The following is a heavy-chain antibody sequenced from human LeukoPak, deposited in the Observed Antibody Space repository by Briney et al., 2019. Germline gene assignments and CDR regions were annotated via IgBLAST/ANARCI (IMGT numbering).Heavy chain of an antibody. CDR3: ARLGDYGNYYYYMDV. V-gene: IGHV4-39*01. CDR1: GGSFSGYY. Sequence: PSETLSLTCAVYGGSFSGYYWGWIRQPPGKGLEWIGSIYYSGGTYYNPSLKSRVTISVDTSKNQFSLKLSSVTAADTAVYYCARLGDYGNYYYYMDVWGKGTTVTISS. D-gene: IGHD4-17*01. CDR2: IYYSGGT. J-gene: IGHJ6*03.